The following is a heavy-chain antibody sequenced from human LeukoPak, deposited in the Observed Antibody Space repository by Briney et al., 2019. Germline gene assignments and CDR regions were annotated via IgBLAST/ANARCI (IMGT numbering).Heavy chain of an antibody. CDR3: ARSARLMKGVVEVTALDD. V-gene: IGHV3-48*03. CDR2: LSSSGSAF. Sequence: GGSLTLPGEDSGFTFRSYEMNWVRQAPGKGLEWIAYLSSSGSAFSYADSVKGRFTIARDNAKNSVYLEMNSLRADDTAVYYCARSARLMKGVVEVTALDDWGQGTLVTVSS. CDR1: GFTFRSYE. D-gene: IGHD3-3*01. J-gene: IGHJ4*02.